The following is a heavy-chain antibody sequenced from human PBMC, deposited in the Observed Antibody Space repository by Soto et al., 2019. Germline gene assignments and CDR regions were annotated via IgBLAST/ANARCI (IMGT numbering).Heavy chain of an antibody. CDR2: ISPDGRGT. CDR1: GFTFNIYW. J-gene: IGHJ3*02. CDR3: TRDVEAFDI. D-gene: IGHD2-15*01. Sequence: EEQVVESGGGLVQPGGSLRLSCVASGFTFNIYWIHWVRQPPGKGLEWVSGISPDGRGTKNADSLKGRFTLSRDNAKNTVYLQMNGLRAGDTAVYFCTRDVEAFDIWGQGTLVTVSS. V-gene: IGHV3-74*01.